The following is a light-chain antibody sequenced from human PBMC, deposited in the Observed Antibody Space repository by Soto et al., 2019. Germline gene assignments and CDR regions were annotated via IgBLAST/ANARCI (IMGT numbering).Light chain of an antibody. CDR2: DVS. CDR1: SSDVGGYNY. Sequence: QSVLTQPASVSGSPGQSITISCPGTSSDVGGYNYVSWYQQHPGKAPKFMIYDVSNRPSGVSNRFSGSKSGNTASLTISGLQAEDEADYYCSSYTTSTTPQLVSGTGTKVTV. V-gene: IGLV2-14*01. J-gene: IGLJ1*01. CDR3: SSYTTSTTPQLV.